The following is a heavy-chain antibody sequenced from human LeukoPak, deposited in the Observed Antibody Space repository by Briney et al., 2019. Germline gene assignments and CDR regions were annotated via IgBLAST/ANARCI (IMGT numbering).Heavy chain of an antibody. Sequence: GGSLRLSCAASGFTFSSYEMNWVRQAPGKGLEWVSAISGSGGSTYYADSVKGRFTISRDNSKNTLYLQMNSLRAADTAVYYCARRGGDMPARGFMDVWGKGTTVTVSS. CDR3: ARRGGDMPARGFMDV. V-gene: IGHV3-23*01. D-gene: IGHD3-16*01. CDR2: ISGSGGST. J-gene: IGHJ6*03. CDR1: GFTFSSYE.